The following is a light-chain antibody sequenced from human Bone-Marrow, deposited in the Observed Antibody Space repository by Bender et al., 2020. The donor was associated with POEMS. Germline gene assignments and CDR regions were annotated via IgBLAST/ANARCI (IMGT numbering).Light chain of an antibody. CDR1: SSNTGSGYD. CDR3: QSYDNSLDGWV. CDR2: GYN. J-gene: IGLJ3*02. Sequence: QSVLTQPPAVTAAPGHSVTISCTGSSSNTGSGYDINWYQHLPGTAPKLLIYGYNDRPSGVPDRFSGSKSGTSASLAITGLQAEDEGEYYCQSYDNSLDGWVFGGGTKLTVL. V-gene: IGLV1-40*01.